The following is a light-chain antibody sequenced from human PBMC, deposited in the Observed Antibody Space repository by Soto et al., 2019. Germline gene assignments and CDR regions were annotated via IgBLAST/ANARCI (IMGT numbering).Light chain of an antibody. V-gene: IGLV4-69*01. CDR2: LNSDGSH. CDR1: SGHSTYA. J-gene: IGLJ3*02. Sequence: QLVLTQSPSASASLGASVKLTCTLSSGHSTYAIAWHQQQPGKGPRYLMKLNSDGSHSKGDGIPDRFSGSSSGAERYLTISRLQSEDEADYYCQTWVTGPPWVFGGGTKLTVL. CDR3: QTWVTGPPWV.